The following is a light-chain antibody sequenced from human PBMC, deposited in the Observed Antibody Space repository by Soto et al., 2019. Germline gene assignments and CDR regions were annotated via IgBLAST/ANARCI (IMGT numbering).Light chain of an antibody. Sequence: EIVMTQSPATLSVSPGERATLSCRASQSVSSNLAWYQQKPGQAPRLLIYGASTRATGIPARFRGSGSGTEFTLTISSLQSEDFAVFYCQQYNNWPPWTFGQGTKVEI. CDR1: QSVSSN. CDR3: QQYNNWPPWT. V-gene: IGKV3-15*01. CDR2: GAS. J-gene: IGKJ1*01.